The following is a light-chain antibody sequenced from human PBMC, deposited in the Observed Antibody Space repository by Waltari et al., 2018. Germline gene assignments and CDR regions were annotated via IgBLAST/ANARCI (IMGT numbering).Light chain of an antibody. Sequence: DILMTQSPSSLSASVGDSVTITCQASQDIGTYLNWFHQRPGKAPNLLIYDTSNLHTGVPLRFAGSGSGTLFSLTISSLRPEDSGTYYCQQYDTLPRAFGQGTKVEIK. V-gene: IGKV1-33*01. CDR1: QDIGTY. J-gene: IGKJ1*01. CDR2: DTS. CDR3: QQYDTLPRA.